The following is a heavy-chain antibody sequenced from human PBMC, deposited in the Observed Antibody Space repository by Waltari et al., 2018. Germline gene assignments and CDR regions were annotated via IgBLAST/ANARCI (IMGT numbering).Heavy chain of an antibody. V-gene: IGHV3-23*01. J-gene: IGHJ4*02. Sequence: EVQLLESGGDLVQPGGSRRLSGAASGIPFSNFAINWVRLAPGTGLEWVSAITVGDDTYYADSVKGRFTISRDTSKDTVHLQMNGLRAEDTAVYYCATPFYNWDDPLHSWGQGTLVTVSS. D-gene: IGHD1-20*01. CDR3: ATPFYNWDDPLHS. CDR2: ITVGDDT. CDR1: GIPFSNFA.